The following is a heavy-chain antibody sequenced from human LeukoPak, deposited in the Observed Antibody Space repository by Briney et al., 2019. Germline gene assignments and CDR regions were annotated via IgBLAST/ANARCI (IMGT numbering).Heavy chain of an antibody. CDR3: AAGGDYGGNSDFDY. D-gene: IGHD4-23*01. J-gene: IGHJ4*02. Sequence: EASVKVSCKASGFTFTSSAMQWVRQARGQRLEWIGWIVVGSGNTNYAQKFQGRVTITRDMSTSTAYMELSSLRSEDTAVYYCAAGGDYGGNSDFDYWGQGTLVTVSS. CDR2: IVVGSGNT. CDR1: GFTFTSSA. V-gene: IGHV1-58*02.